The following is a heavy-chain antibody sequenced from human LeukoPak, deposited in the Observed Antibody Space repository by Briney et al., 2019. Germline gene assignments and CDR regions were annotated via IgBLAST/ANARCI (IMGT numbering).Heavy chain of an antibody. Sequence: GGSLRLSCAASGFTFSDFWMHWVRQAPGKGLVWVSRINSGGTVTNYADSVKGRLTISRDNAKNTLYLQMNSLRAEDTAVYYCANIVVVPAAIKGKDAFDIWGQGTMVTVSS. V-gene: IGHV3-74*01. D-gene: IGHD2-2*02. CDR1: GFTFSDFW. CDR3: ANIVVVPAAIKGKDAFDI. J-gene: IGHJ3*02. CDR2: INSGGTVT.